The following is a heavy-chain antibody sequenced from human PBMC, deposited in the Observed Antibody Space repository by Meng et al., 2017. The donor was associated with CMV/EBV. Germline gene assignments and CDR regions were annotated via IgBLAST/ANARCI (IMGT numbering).Heavy chain of an antibody. Sequence: QGQLWQTWAEVKKPGASVMVSCKASGYTFTSYGISGVRQAPGQGLEWMGWISAYNGNTNYAQKLQGRVTMTTDTSTSTAYMELRSLRSDDTAVYYCARAWVGEEYYFDYWGQGTLVTVSS. CDR2: ISAYNGNT. J-gene: IGHJ4*02. CDR1: GYTFTSYG. CDR3: ARAWVGEEYYFDY. V-gene: IGHV1-18*01. D-gene: IGHD3-10*01.